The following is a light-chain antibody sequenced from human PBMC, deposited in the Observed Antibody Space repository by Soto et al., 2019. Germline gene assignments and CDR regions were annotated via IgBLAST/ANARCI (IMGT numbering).Light chain of an antibody. V-gene: IGLV7-46*01. CDR2: DAS. Sequence: QAVVTQEPSLTVSPGGTVTLTCGSSTGAVTSGHYPYWFQQKPGQAPRTLIYDASNKHSWTSARLSGSLLGGKAALTLSGAQPEDEAEYYCSLSFSGVWVFGGGTKLTVL. CDR3: SLSFSGVWV. J-gene: IGLJ2*01. CDR1: TGAVTSGHY.